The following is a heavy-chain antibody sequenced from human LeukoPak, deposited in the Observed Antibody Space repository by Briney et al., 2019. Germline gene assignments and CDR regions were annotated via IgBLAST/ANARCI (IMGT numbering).Heavy chain of an antibody. CDR3: ARTDYDILTGARMDV. V-gene: IGHV1-18*04. CDR2: ISAYNANT. J-gene: IGHJ6*04. D-gene: IGHD3-9*01. CDR1: GYTFTNYG. Sequence: GASVKVSCKASGYTFTNYGITWVRQAPGQGLEWMGCISAYNANTNYAQKFQGRVTMTTDKSTSTVYMELRSLRSDDTAIYYCARTDYDILTGARMDVWGKGNTVTVSS.